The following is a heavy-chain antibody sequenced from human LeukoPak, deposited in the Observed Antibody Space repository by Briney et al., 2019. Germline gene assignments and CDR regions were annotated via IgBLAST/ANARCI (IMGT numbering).Heavy chain of an antibody. J-gene: IGHJ4*02. V-gene: IGHV4-4*02. CDR2: ISYSGNT. Sequence: SPSGTLSLTCGVSGASISRPYWWIWVRQPPGKGLEWIAEISYSGNTHYNPSLKSRVIISLDKSENLVFLKLNSVTAADTAMYYCARDGGSDQYYFDNWGQGTLVTVSS. CDR3: ARDGGSDQYYFDN. D-gene: IGHD6-19*01. CDR1: GASISRPYW.